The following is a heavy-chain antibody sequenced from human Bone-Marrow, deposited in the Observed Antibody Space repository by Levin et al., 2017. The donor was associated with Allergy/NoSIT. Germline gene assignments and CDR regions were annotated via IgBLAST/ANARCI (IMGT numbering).Heavy chain of an antibody. J-gene: IGHJ5*02. V-gene: IGHV3-33*01. Sequence: GSLRLSCAASGLTFSSYGMHWVRHAPGKGLEWVAIIWYDGTNKYYAESVKGRFTISRDNSKNTLFLQMNSLRAEDTAVYYCARDMGTTRMDLWGQGTLVTVSS. CDR1: GLTFSSYG. CDR3: ARDMGTTRMDL. CDR2: IWYDGTNK. D-gene: IGHD2-2*01.